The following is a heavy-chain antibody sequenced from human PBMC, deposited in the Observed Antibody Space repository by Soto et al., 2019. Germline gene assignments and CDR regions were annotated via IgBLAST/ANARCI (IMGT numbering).Heavy chain of an antibody. CDR3: ARVLRSSALFLSPAWLDP. Sequence: PGGSLRLSCAASGFTFSSYAMHWVRQAPGKGLEWVAVISYDGSNKYYADSVKGRFTISRDNSKNTLYLQMNSLRAEDTAVYYCARVLRSSALFLSPAWLDPWGQGTLVSV. D-gene: IGHD2-21*01. J-gene: IGHJ5*02. CDR2: ISYDGSNK. CDR1: GFTFSSYA. V-gene: IGHV3-30-3*01.